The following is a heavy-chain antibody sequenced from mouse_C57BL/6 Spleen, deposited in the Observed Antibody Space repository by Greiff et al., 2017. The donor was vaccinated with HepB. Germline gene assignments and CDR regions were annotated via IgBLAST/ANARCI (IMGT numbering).Heavy chain of an antibody. V-gene: IGHV1-69*01. CDR3: ARQAMVTGFDY. CDR1: GYTFTSYW. J-gene: IGHJ2*01. Sequence: QVQLQQPGAELVMPGASVKLSCKASGYTFTSYWMHWVKQRPGQGLEWIGEIDPSDSYTNYNQKFKGKSTLTVDKSSSTAYMQLSSLTSEDSAVYYCARQAMVTGFDYWGQGTTLTVSS. D-gene: IGHD2-2*01. CDR2: IDPSDSYT.